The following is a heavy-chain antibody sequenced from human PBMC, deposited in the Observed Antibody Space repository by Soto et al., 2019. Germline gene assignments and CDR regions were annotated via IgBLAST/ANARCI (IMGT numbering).Heavy chain of an antibody. V-gene: IGHV1-18*01. Sequence: ASVKVSCKASGYTFTSYGISWVRQAPGQGLEWMGWISAYNGNTNYAQKLQGRVTMTTDTSTSTAYMELRSLRSDDTAVYYCARDVRKYGDYSYYFDYWGQGTLVTVSS. CDR1: GYTFTSYG. D-gene: IGHD4-17*01. CDR2: ISAYNGNT. J-gene: IGHJ4*02. CDR3: ARDVRKYGDYSYYFDY.